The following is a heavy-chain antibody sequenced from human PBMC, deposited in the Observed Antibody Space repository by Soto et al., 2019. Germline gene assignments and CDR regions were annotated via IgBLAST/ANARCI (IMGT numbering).Heavy chain of an antibody. CDR2: IYYSGST. D-gene: IGHD4-17*01. CDR1: GGSISSSSYY. V-gene: IGHV4-39*01. J-gene: IGHJ5*02. Sequence: PSETLSLTCTVSGGSISSSSYYWVWIRQPPGKGLEWIGSIYYSGSTYYNPSLKSRVTISADTSKNQLSVKLSSVTAADTAVYYCARLRRCPSKWFVPWGQGLMVT. CDR3: ARLRRCPSKWFVP.